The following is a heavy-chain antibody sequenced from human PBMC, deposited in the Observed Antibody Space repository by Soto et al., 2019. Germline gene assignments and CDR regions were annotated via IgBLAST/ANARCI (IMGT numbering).Heavy chain of an antibody. CDR1: GFSFSDSY. CDR3: ARDRGGYGPPDV. D-gene: IGHD3-10*01. Sequence: QVQLVESGGGLVKPGGSLRLSCAASGFSFSDSYMSWVRQAPGKGLEWVSYSSGTSGYTGYADSVKGRFTISRDNAKTSLYLHMNSLRVEDTAVYYCARDRGGYGPPDVWGQGTTVTVSS. CDR2: SSGTSGYT. V-gene: IGHV3-11*06. J-gene: IGHJ6*02.